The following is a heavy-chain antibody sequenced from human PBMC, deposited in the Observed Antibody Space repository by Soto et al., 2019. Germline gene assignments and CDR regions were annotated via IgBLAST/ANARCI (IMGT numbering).Heavy chain of an antibody. CDR3: ARDLRYCSSTSCSDPSFGEVDV. CDR1: GYTFTGYY. V-gene: IGHV1-2*04. Sequence: QVQLVQSGAEVKKPGASVKVSCKASGYTFTGYYMHWVRQAPGQGLEWMGWINPNSGGTYYAQKFQGWVTMTRDTSISTADMELSMLRSDDTAVYYWARDLRYCSSTSCSDPSFGEVDVWGKGTTVTVSS. J-gene: IGHJ6*04. D-gene: IGHD2-2*01. CDR2: INPNSGGT.